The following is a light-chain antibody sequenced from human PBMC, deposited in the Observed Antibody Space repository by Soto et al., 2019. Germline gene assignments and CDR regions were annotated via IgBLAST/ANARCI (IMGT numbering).Light chain of an antibody. V-gene: IGKV1-5*03. Sequence: DIQMTQSPSTLSASVGDRVTITCRASQSISSWLAWYQQKPGKAPKLLIYKASSLESGVPSRFSGSGSGTEFTLTISSLQPDDFPTYYCQQYSSYPYTFGQRTKLEIK. CDR3: QQYSSYPYT. J-gene: IGKJ2*01. CDR1: QSISSW. CDR2: KAS.